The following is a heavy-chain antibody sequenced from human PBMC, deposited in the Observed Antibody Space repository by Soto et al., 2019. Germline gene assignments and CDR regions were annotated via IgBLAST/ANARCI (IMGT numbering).Heavy chain of an antibody. J-gene: IGHJ6*03. CDR3: ARGHGMTVFGVVNYYMDV. V-gene: IGHV1-8*01. Sequence: GASVKVSCKASGYTFTSYDINWVRQATGQGLEWMGWMNPNSGNTDYTQKFQGRVTMTRNTSISTAYMELSSLRSEDTAVYYCARGHGMTVFGVVNYYMDVWGKGTTVTVS. CDR1: GYTFTSYD. D-gene: IGHD3-3*01. CDR2: MNPNSGNT.